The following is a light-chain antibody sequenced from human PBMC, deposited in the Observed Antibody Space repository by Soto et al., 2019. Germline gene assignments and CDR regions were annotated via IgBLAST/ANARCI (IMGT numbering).Light chain of an antibody. CDR2: KAS. V-gene: IGKV1-5*03. CDR1: QIINTW. Sequence: DIQMTQSPSTLSASVGDRVTITCRASQIINTWLAWYQQKPGKAPKVLIYKASSLESGVPSRFSGSGSGTEFTLTISSLPPDDYATYFCQQYNSHPLTFGGGTKVEIK. CDR3: QQYNSHPLT. J-gene: IGKJ4*01.